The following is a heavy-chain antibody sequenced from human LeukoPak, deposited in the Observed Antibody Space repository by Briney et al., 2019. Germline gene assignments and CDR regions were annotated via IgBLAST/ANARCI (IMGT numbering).Heavy chain of an antibody. V-gene: IGHV4-34*01. Sequence: PSETLSLTCAVYGGSFSGYYWSWIRQPPGKGLEWIGEINHSGSTNYNPPLKSRVTISVDTSKNQFSLKLSSVTAADTAVYYCARMPRYCSGGSCYRAVYYYYGMDVWGQGTTVTVSS. J-gene: IGHJ6*02. CDR3: ARMPRYCSGGSCYRAVYYYYGMDV. CDR2: INHSGST. D-gene: IGHD2-15*01. CDR1: GGSFSGYY.